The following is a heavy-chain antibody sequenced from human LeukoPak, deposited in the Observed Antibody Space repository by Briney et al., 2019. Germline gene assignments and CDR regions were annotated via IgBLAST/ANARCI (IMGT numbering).Heavy chain of an antibody. CDR1: GFTFSSYA. CDR3: ARDNDCSSTSCYVGFGY. D-gene: IGHD2-2*01. J-gene: IGHJ4*02. V-gene: IGHV3-30*04. CDR2: ISYDGSNK. Sequence: QTGGSLRLSCAASGFTFSSYAMHWVRQAPGKGLEWVAVISYDGSNKDYADSVKGRFTISRDNSKNTLYLQMNSLRAEDTAVYYCARDNDCSSTSCYVGFGYWGQGTLVTVSS.